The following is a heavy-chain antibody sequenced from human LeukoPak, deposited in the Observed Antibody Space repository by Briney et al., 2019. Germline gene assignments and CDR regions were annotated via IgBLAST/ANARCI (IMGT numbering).Heavy chain of an antibody. CDR1: GFTFSSYT. CDR2: INNRGSST. V-gene: IGHV3-23*01. Sequence: GGSLRLSCAASGFTFSSYTMSWVRQAPGEGLEWLSAINNRGSSTYYAGSVKDRFTISRDNSENTLYLQMNSLTVDDTAVYFCAKVRQTGDYFTSDYWGQGTLVTVSS. J-gene: IGHJ4*02. CDR3: AKVRQTGDYFTSDY. D-gene: IGHD4-17*01.